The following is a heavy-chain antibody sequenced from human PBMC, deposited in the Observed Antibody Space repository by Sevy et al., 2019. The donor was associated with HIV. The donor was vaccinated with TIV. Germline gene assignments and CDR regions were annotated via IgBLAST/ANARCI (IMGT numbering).Heavy chain of an antibody. Sequence: SETLSLTCTVSGGSISSYYWSWIRQPPGKGLEYIGYIHYTGSANYNPSLKSPVTISVDTSKNQFSLKLSSVTAADTAVYYCTRAPPVRSGDDSLNWFDPWGQGSLVTVSS. D-gene: IGHD5-12*01. CDR1: GGSISSYY. V-gene: IGHV4-59*01. CDR2: IHYTGSA. J-gene: IGHJ5*02. CDR3: TRAPPVRSGDDSLNWFDP.